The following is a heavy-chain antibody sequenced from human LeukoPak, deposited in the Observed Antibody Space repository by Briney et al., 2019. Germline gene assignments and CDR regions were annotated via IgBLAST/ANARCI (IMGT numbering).Heavy chain of an antibody. V-gene: IGHV1-2*06. Sequence: ASVKVSCKASGYTFTGYYMHWVRQAPGKGLEWMARINPNSGGTNYAQKFQGRVTMTRDTSISTAYMELSRLRSDDTAVYYCARVSGTYDYWGQGTLVTVSS. CDR3: ARVSGTYDY. CDR2: INPNSGGT. CDR1: GYTFTGYY. D-gene: IGHD1-1*01. J-gene: IGHJ4*02.